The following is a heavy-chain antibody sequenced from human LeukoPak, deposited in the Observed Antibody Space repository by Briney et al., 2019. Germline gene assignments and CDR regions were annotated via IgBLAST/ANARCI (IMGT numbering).Heavy chain of an antibody. CDR2: IRSGGGSS. CDR1: GLTFSSHD. V-gene: IGHV3-23*01. J-gene: IGHJ4*02. D-gene: IGHD6-13*01. CDR3: AKGPPFSSSWYFDY. Sequence: PGGSLRLSFAASGLTFSSHDMSWVRQAPGKGLEWVSTIRSGGGSSFYADSVKGRFTISRDNPKNTLYLQMNSLRAEDTAVYYCAKGPPFSSSWYFDYWAQGTLVTVSS.